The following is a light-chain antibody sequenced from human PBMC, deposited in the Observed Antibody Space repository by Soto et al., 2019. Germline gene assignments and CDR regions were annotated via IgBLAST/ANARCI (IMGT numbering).Light chain of an antibody. Sequence: QSALTQPASVSGSPGQSITISCTGTSSDVGGYNYVSWYQQHPGKAPKLMIYDVSNRPSGVSNRFSGSKSGNTASLTISGLQAENEANYYCSSYTSSSTSYVSGPGTKVTVL. CDR3: SSYTSSSTSYV. J-gene: IGLJ1*01. CDR2: DVS. CDR1: SSDVGGYNY. V-gene: IGLV2-14*01.